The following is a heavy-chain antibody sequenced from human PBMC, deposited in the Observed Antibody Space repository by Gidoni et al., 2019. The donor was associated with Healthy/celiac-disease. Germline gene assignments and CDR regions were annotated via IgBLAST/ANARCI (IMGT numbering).Heavy chain of an antibody. CDR3: ARQGRIPFDY. D-gene: IGHD2-21*01. CDR2: IYYSGST. Sequence: QLQLQASGPGLVKPSEPLSLTCTVSGGSISSSSYYWSWIRQPPGKGLEWIGSIYYSGSTYYNPSLKSRVTISVDTSKNQFSLKLSSVTAAETAVYYCARQGRIPFDYWGQGTLVTVSS. V-gene: IGHV4-39*01. CDR1: GGSISSSSYY. J-gene: IGHJ4*02.